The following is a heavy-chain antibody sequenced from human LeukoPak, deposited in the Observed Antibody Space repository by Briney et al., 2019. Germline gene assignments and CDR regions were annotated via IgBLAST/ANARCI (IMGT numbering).Heavy chain of an antibody. Sequence: GGSLRLSCAASGFTFSSYSMNWVRQAPGKGLEWVSSISSSSSYIYYADSVKGRFTISRDNAKNSLYLQMNSLRAEDTAVYYCARDSPAITMVRGVTPGHFDYWGQGTLVTVSS. J-gene: IGHJ4*02. CDR3: ARDSPAITMVRGVTPGHFDY. CDR1: GFTFSSYS. V-gene: IGHV3-21*01. D-gene: IGHD3-10*01. CDR2: ISSSSSYI.